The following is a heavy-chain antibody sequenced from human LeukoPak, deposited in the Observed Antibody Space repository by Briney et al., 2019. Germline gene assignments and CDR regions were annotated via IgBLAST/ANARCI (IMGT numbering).Heavy chain of an antibody. CDR3: ASNGIGLGEFVY. D-gene: IGHD3-16*01. V-gene: IGHV4-61*02. CDR1: GGAISSGSYY. J-gene: IGHJ4*02. CDR2: IYISGST. Sequence: SETLSLTCSVSGGAISSGSYYWSWIRQPAGKGLEWIGRIYISGSTNYNPSLKSRVTISIDTSKNQFSLKLSSVTAADTAVYYCASNGIGLGEFVYWGQGTLVTVSS.